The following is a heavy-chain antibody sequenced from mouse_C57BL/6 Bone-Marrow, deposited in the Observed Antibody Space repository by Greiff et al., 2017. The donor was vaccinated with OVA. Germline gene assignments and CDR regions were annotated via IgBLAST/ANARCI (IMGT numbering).Heavy chain of an antibody. CDR3: ERDLGRDYVDD. D-gene: IGHD4-1*01. J-gene: IGHJ2*01. V-gene: IGHV1-55*01. Sequence: QVQLQQPGAELVKPGASVKMSCKASGYTFTSYWITWVKQRPGQGLEWIGAIYPGSGSTNYNEKFKGKATLTVDTSSSTAYMQLSRLTSEDSAVYASERDLGRDYVDDWGQGTTLTVSS. CDR2: IYPGSGST. CDR1: GYTFTSYW.